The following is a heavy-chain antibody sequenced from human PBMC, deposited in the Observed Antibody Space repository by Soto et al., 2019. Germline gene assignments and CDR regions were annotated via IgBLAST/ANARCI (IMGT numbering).Heavy chain of an antibody. Sequence: GGSLRLSCAASGFTLSNYWMHWVRQGPGKGLVWVSCSSGDGTSTTYADSVKGRFTISRDNAKNTLYLQMNSLRVEDTAVYYCARGTFFSGSGSHYLFDDWGQGTLVTVSS. CDR1: GFTLSNYW. CDR3: ARGTFFSGSGSHYLFDD. CDR2: SSGDGTST. D-gene: IGHD3-10*01. V-gene: IGHV3-74*01. J-gene: IGHJ4*02.